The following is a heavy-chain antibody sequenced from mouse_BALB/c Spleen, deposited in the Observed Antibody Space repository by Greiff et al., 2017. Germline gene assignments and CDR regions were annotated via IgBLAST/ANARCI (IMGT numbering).Heavy chain of an antibody. V-gene: IGHV1-9*01. CDR3: ATGYGNYEAY. CDR2: ILPGSGST. D-gene: IGHD2-10*02. J-gene: IGHJ3*01. CDR1: GYTFSSYW. Sequence: QVQLQQSGAELMKPGASVKISCKATGYTFSSYWIEWVKQRPGHGLEWIGEILPGSGSTNYNEKFKGKATFTADTSSNTAYMQLSSLTSEDSAVYYCATGYGNYEAYWGQGTLVTVSA.